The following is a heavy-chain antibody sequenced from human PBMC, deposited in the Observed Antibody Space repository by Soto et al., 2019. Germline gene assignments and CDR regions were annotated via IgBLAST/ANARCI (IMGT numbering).Heavy chain of an antibody. V-gene: IGHV4-59*01. Sequence: SETLSLTCTVSGGSISSYYWSWIRQPPGKGLEWIGYIYYSGSTNYNPSLKSRVTISVDTSKNQFPLKLSSVTAADTAVYYCARKRASGWFDPWGQGTLVTVSS. CDR1: GGSISSYY. J-gene: IGHJ5*02. CDR3: ARKRASGWFDP. D-gene: IGHD1-1*01. CDR2: IYYSGST.